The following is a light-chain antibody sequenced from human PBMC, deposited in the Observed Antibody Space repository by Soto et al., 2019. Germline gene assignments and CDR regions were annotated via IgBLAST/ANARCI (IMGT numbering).Light chain of an antibody. CDR2: VAS. CDR1: QDISTY. V-gene: IGKV1-9*01. J-gene: IGKJ4*01. Sequence: DIQLTQSPSFLSASVGDRVTLTCRASQDISTYLAWFQQKPGKAPNLLIYVASTLQDGVPSRFSGSGSGTEFTLTINNLQPEDFATYCCQQVDSYPLTFGGWTEVEIK. CDR3: QQVDSYPLT.